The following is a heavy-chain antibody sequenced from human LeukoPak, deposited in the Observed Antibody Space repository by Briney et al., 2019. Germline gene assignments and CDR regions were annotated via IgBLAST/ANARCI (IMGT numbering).Heavy chain of an antibody. CDR2: ISSSSSYI. CDR1: GFTFSSYS. CDR3: AAYPPGDYADY. Sequence: PGGSLRLSCAASGFTFSSYSMNWVRQAPEKGLEWVSSISSSSSYIYYADSVKGRFTISRDNAKNSLYLQMNSLRAEDTAVYYCAAYPPGDYADYWGQGTLVTVSS. J-gene: IGHJ4*02. V-gene: IGHV3-21*01. D-gene: IGHD2-8*02.